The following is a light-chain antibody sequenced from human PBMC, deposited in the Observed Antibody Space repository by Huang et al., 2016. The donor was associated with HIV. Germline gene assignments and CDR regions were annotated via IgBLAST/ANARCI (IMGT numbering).Light chain of an antibody. J-gene: IGKJ2*01. CDR2: DAS. V-gene: IGKV1-33*01. CDR1: QDIGNY. Sequence: DIQMTQSPSSLSTFIGDKVTITCQASQDIGNYLNCYQQRPGKAPTLLIYDASSLETGVTSRCSGGGSGTTFTFTITNLRPEDVATYYCQQYDGLPYTFGQGTLIEI. CDR3: QQYDGLPYT.